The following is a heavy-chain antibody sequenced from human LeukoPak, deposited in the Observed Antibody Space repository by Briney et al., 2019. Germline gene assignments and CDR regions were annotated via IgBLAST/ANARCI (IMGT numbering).Heavy chain of an antibody. V-gene: IGHV4-39*01. J-gene: IGHJ4*02. Sequence: PSETLSLTCTVSGVSIRSSTYYRGWIRQPPGKGLEWIGSIFYSGSTYYNPSLKSRVTISVDTSKNQFSVKLNSVTAADTAVYYCARQESSNWDWGQGTLVTVSS. CDR1: GVSIRSSTYY. CDR3: ARQESSNWD. CDR2: IFYSGST. D-gene: IGHD4-11*01.